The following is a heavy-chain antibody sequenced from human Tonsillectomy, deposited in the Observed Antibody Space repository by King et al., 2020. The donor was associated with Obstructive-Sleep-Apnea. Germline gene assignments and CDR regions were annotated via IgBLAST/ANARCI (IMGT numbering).Heavy chain of an antibody. CDR3: ARSPKLLWFGELLGDAFDI. CDR1: GGSISSYY. D-gene: IGHD3-10*01. CDR2: IYYSGST. V-gene: IGHV4-59*01. Sequence: VQLQESGPGLVKPSETLSLTCTVSGGSISSYYWSWIRQPPGKGLEWIGYIYYSGSTNYNPSLKSRVTISVDTSKNQFSLKLSSVTAADTAVYYCARSPKLLWFGELLGDAFDIWGQGTMVTVSS. J-gene: IGHJ3*02.